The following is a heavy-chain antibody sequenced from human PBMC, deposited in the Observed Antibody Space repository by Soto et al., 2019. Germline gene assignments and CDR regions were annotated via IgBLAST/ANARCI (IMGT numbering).Heavy chain of an antibody. CDR3: AKAYIVVVPAAISPADY. V-gene: IGHV3-23*01. Sequence: GGSLRLSCAASGFTFSSYAMSWVRQAPGKGLGWVSAISGSGGSTYYADSVKGRFTISRDNSKNTLYLQMNSLRAEDMAVYYCAKAYIVVVPAAISPADYWGQGTLVTVSS. CDR1: GFTFSSYA. D-gene: IGHD2-2*01. CDR2: ISGSGGST. J-gene: IGHJ4*02.